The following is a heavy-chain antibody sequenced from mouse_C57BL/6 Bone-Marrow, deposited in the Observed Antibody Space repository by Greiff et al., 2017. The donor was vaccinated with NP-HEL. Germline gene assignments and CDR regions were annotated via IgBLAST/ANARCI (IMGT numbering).Heavy chain of an antibody. CDR1: GYTFTSYW. CDR2: INPSSGYT. D-gene: IGHD2-3*01. Sequence: VQLQQSGAELAKPGASVKLSCKASGYTFTSYWMHWVKQRPGQGLEWIGYINPSSGYTTYNQKFKDKATLTVAKSSSPAYIQLSSLAYEDAAVCDCARRGGLYDGYPFDDWGKGTTLTVSS. J-gene: IGHJ2*01. V-gene: IGHV1-7*01. CDR3: ARRGGLYDGYPFDD.